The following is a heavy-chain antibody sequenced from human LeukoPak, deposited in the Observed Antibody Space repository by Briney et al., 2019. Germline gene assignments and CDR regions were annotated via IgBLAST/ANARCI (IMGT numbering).Heavy chain of an antibody. CDR3: VRGGSYFYGSSRNHYYYYMDV. CDR1: GYSISSGYY. V-gene: IGHV4-38-2*02. Sequence: PSETLSLTCTVSGYSISSGYYWSWIRQPPGKGLEWIGEINHSGSTHYNPSLRSRVTISGDTSKNQFSLQLSSVTAADTAVYYCVRGGSYFYGSSRNHYYYYMDVWGKGTTVTVSS. D-gene: IGHD6-13*01. CDR2: INHSGST. J-gene: IGHJ6*03.